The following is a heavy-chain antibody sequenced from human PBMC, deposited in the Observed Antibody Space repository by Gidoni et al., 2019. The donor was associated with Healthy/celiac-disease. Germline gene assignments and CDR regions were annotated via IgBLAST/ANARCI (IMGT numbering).Heavy chain of an antibody. CDR1: GGTFSSYA. V-gene: IGHV1-69*06. CDR3: ARERRITIFGVVTPYGMDV. Sequence: QLQLVQSGAEVKQPGSSVNVSCQASGGTFSSYAISWVRPAPGQGLEWMGGIIPIFGTANYAQKFQGRVTITADKSTSTAYMELSSLRSEDTAVYYWARERRITIFGVVTPYGMDVWGQGTTVTVSS. J-gene: IGHJ6*02. D-gene: IGHD3-3*01. CDR2: IIPIFGTA.